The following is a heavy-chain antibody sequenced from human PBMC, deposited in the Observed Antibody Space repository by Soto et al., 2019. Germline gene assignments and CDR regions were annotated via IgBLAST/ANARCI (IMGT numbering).Heavy chain of an antibody. J-gene: IGHJ6*03. V-gene: IGHV1-8*01. Sequence: ASVKVSCKASGYTFTSYDINWVRQATGQGLEWMGWMNPNSGNTGYAQKFQGRVTMTRNTSISTAYMELRSLRSEDTAVYYCARGEYYDFWSGYYIYYYYYYMDVWGKGTTVTVSS. D-gene: IGHD3-3*01. CDR1: GYTFTSYD. CDR3: ARGEYYDFWSGYYIYYYYYYMDV. CDR2: MNPNSGNT.